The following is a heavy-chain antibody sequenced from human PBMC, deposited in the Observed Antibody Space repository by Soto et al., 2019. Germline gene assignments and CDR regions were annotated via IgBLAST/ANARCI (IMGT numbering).Heavy chain of an antibody. CDR3: ARDYYDSSGPLGYFDY. CDR1: GGTFSSYA. J-gene: IGHJ4*02. V-gene: IGHV1-69*13. D-gene: IGHD3-22*01. CDR2: IIPIFGTA. Sequence: SVKVSCKASGGTFSSYAISWVRQAPGQGLEWMGGIIPIFGTANYAQKFQGRVTITADESTSTAYMELSSLRSEDTAVYYCARDYYDSSGPLGYFDYWGQGTLVTVSS.